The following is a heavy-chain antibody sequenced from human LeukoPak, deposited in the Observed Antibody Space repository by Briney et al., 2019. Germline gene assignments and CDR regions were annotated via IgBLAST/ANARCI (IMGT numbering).Heavy chain of an antibody. D-gene: IGHD5-12*01. CDR2: INPNSGGT. Sequence: ASVKVSCKASGYTFTGYYMHWVRQAPGQGLEWMGWINPNSGGTNYAQKFQGRVTMTRDTSISTAYMELSRLRSDDTAVYYCARDPIRGYSGYDFDRIPQTYYYYGMDVWGQGTTVTVSS. CDR1: GYTFTGYY. V-gene: IGHV1-2*02. J-gene: IGHJ6*02. CDR3: ARDPIRGYSGYDFDRIPQTYYYYGMDV.